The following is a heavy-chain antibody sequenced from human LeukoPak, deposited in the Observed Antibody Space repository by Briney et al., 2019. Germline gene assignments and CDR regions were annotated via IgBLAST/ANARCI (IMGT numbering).Heavy chain of an antibody. CDR3: AREVEYYYGSGSYIYPSGFDY. D-gene: IGHD3-10*01. V-gene: IGHV1-46*01. CDR2: INPSGGST. J-gene: IGHJ4*02. CDR1: GYTFTSYY. Sequence: ASVKVSCRASGYTFTSYYMHWVRQAPGQGLEWMGIINPSGGSTSYAQKFQGRVTMTRDTSISTAYMELSRLRSDDTAVYYCAREVEYYYGSGSYIYPSGFDYWGQGTLVTVSS.